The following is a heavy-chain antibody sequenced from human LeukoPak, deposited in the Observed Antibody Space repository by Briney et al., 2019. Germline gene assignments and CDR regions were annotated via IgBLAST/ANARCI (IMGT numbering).Heavy chain of an antibody. J-gene: IGHJ6*03. Sequence: ASVKVSCKASGYTFTSYYMHWVRQAPGQGLEWMGIINPSGGSTSYAQKFQGRVTITADKSTSTAYMELSSLRSEDTAVYYCARADSYCGGDCYSGVASYYYYYMDVWGKGTTVTVSS. CDR1: GYTFTSYY. CDR2: INPSGGST. V-gene: IGHV1-46*01. D-gene: IGHD2-21*02. CDR3: ARADSYCGGDCYSGVASYYYYYMDV.